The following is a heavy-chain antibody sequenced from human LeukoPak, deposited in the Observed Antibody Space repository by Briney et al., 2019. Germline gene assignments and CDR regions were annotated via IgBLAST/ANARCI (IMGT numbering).Heavy chain of an antibody. CDR2: IYTSGST. CDR3: ARDRVVAAGADLGDKGFDY. J-gene: IGHJ4*02. D-gene: IGHD6-25*01. Sequence: PSETLSLTCTVSGGSISSGSCYWSWIRQPAGKGLEWIGRIYTSGSTNYNPSLKSRVTISVDTSKNQFSPKLSSVTAADTAVYYCARDRVVAAGADLGDKGFDYWGQGTLVTVSS. CDR1: GGSISSGSCY. V-gene: IGHV4-61*02.